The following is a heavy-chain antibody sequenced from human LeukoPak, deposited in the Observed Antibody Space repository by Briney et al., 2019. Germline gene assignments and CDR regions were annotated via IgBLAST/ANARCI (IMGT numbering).Heavy chain of an antibody. J-gene: IGHJ4*02. CDR2: TTGSGQTK. D-gene: IGHD3-22*01. V-gene: IGHV3-23*01. Sequence: GGSLRLSCVVSGFSFSDYAMSWVRRAPGKGLEWVSATTGSGQTKYYTDSVKGRFTMSRDNSKNTLYLQMNSLRDEDMAEYFCAKESLVVIESYFDSWGQGTLVTVSS. CDR1: GFSFSDYA. CDR3: AKESLVVIESYFDS.